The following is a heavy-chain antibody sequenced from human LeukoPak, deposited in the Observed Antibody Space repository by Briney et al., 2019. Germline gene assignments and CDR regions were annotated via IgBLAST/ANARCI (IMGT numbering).Heavy chain of an antibody. CDR2: INHSGST. Sequence: SETLSLTCTVSGYFISSDYYWGWIRQPPGKGLEWIGEINHSGSTNYNPSLKSRVTISVDTSKNQFSLKLSSVTAADTAVYYCARGCGSQDSSSWYVGRFYYYYYMDVWGKGTTVTVSS. CDR3: ARGCGSQDSSSWYVGRFYYYYYMDV. CDR1: GYFISSDYY. V-gene: IGHV4-38-2*02. D-gene: IGHD6-13*01. J-gene: IGHJ6*03.